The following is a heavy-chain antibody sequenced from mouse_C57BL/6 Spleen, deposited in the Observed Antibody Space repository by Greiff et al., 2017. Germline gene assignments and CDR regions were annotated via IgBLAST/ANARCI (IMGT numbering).Heavy chain of an antibody. D-gene: IGHD2-4*01. J-gene: IGHJ2*01. CDR3: TTCDYDY. V-gene: IGHV14-4*01. CDR2: IDPENGDT. CDR1: GFNIKDDY. Sequence: VQLQQSGAELVRPGASVKLSCTASGFNIKDDYMHWVKQRPEQGLEWIGWIDPENGDTEYASKFQGKATITADTSSNTAYLQLSSLTSEDTAVYYCTTCDYDYWGQGTTLTVSS.